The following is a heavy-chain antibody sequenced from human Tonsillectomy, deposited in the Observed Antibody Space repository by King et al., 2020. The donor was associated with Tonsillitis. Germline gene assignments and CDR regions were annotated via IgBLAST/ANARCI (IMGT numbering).Heavy chain of an antibody. V-gene: IGHV3-30-3*01. CDR2: ISYDGNNK. CDR3: ARDGRWLQAGYFQQ. D-gene: IGHD5-24*01. CDR1: GFTFSSCA. J-gene: IGHJ1*01. Sequence: VQLVESGGGVVQPGRSLRLSCAASGFTFSSCAMHWVRQAPGKGLEWVAVISYDGNNKYYADSVKGRFTISRDNSKNTLYLQMNSLRAEDTAVYYCARDGRWLQAGYFQQWGQGPLVTVSS.